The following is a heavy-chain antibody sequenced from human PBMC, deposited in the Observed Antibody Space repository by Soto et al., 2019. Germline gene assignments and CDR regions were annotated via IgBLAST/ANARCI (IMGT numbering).Heavy chain of an antibody. CDR1: GYTFTSYG. D-gene: IGHD4-17*01. CDR2: ISAYNGNT. J-gene: IGHJ4*02. V-gene: IGHV1-18*01. Sequence: ASVKVSCKASGYTFTSYGISWVRQAPGQGLEWMGWISAYNGNTNNAQKLQGRVTMTTDTSTSTAYMGRRSLRSDDTAVYYCARDRDGETIFDYWGQGTLVTVSS. CDR3: ARDRDGETIFDY.